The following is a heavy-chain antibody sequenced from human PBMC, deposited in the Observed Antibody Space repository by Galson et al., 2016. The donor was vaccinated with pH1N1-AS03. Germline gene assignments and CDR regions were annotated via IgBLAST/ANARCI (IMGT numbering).Heavy chain of an antibody. J-gene: IGHJ3*02. CDR1: GYPFTSYW. D-gene: IGHD1-26*01. CDR3: ATGHYYSGLYRDAFDT. V-gene: IGHV5-10-1*01. Sequence: QSGAEVKKPGESLRISCKGSGYPFTSYWINWVRQTPGKGLEWIGRIDPSDSYINYSPAFEGRVTISSDKSTTTAYLQWNDLKSADTAVYFCATGHYYSGLYRDAFDTWGQGTRVTVSS. CDR2: IDPSDSYI.